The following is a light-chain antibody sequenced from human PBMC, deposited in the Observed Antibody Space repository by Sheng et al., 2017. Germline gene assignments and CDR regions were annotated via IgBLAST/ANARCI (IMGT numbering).Light chain of an antibody. V-gene: IGLV1-47*02. CDR2: HNH. J-gene: IGLJ1*01. CDR3: AAWDNILGAYL. Sequence: QSVLAQPPSVSGPPGQRVTLSCYGSSSNVGRDNVYWYQQFPGMAPKLLISHNHQRPSGVPARFSSSKSGTSASLAISGLRSEDEADYYCAAWDNILGAYLFGTGTKVTVL. CDR1: SSNVGRDN.